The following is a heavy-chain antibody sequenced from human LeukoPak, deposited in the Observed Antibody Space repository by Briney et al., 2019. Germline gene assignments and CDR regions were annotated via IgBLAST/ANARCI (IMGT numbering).Heavy chain of an antibody. D-gene: IGHD1-26*01. CDR1: GYYISSGHY. V-gene: IGHV4-38-2*02. CDR2: IYHSGST. CDR3: ARDSGIVGATDYFDY. Sequence: SETLSLTCTVSGYYISSGHYWAWIRQPPGKGLQWIGGIYHSGSTYYNPSLKSRVTISVDTSKNQFSLKLSSVTAADTAVYYCARDSGIVGATDYFDYWGQGTLVTVSS. J-gene: IGHJ4*02.